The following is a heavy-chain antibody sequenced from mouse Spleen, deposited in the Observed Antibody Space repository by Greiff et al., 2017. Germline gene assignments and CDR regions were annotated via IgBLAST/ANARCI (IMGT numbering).Heavy chain of an antibody. CDR1: GFSLTSYG. J-gene: IGHJ4*01. CDR3: ARFGSSPHYAMDY. D-gene: IGHD1-1*01. Sequence: QVQLQQSGPGLVAPSQSLSITCTVSGFSLTSYGVDWVRQSPGKGLEWLGVIWGGGSTNYNSVLKSRLSISKDNSKSQVFLKMNSLQTDDTAMYYCARFGSSPHYAMDYWGQGTSVTVSS. V-gene: IGHV2-6*01. CDR2: IWGGGST.